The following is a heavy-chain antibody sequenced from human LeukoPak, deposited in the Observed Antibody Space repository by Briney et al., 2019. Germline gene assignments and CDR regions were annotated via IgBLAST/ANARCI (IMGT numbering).Heavy chain of an antibody. CDR3: ARGLDY. CDR2: ISSSSTTI. J-gene: IGHJ4*02. CDR1: GFSFSSYA. Sequence: GGSLRLSCAASGFSFSSYAMSWVRQAPGKGLEWVSYISSSSTTIYYADSVKGRFTISRDNAKNSLYLQMNSLRDEDTAVYYCARGLDYWGQGTLVTVSS. V-gene: IGHV3-48*02.